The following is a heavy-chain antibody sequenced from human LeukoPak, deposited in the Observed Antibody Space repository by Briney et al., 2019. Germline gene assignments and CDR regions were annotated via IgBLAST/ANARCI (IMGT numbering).Heavy chain of an antibody. Sequence: ASVKVSCKASGGTFSSYAISWVRQAPGQGLEWMGGIIPIFGTANYAQKFQGRVTITTDESTSTAYMELRSLTSDDTAVYYCAREYCSSTSCFDYWGQGTLVTVSS. CDR2: IIPIFGTA. CDR1: GGTFSSYA. D-gene: IGHD2-2*01. J-gene: IGHJ4*02. CDR3: AREYCSSTSCFDY. V-gene: IGHV1-69*05.